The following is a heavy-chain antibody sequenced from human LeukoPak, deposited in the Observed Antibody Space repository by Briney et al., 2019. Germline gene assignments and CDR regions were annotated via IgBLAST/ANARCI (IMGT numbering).Heavy chain of an antibody. D-gene: IGHD6-13*01. Sequence: ASVKVSCKASGGTFSSYAISWVRQAPGQGLEWMGGIIPIFGTANYAQKFQGRVTITADESTSTAYMELSSLRSEDTAVYYCAREAAGRSWFDPWGQGTLVTVSS. V-gene: IGHV1-69*13. CDR2: IIPIFGTA. J-gene: IGHJ5*02. CDR1: GGTFSSYA. CDR3: AREAAGRSWFDP.